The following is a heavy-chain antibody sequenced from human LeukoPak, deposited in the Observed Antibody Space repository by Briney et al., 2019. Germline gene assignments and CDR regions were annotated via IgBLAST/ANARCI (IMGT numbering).Heavy chain of an antibody. Sequence: PSETLSLTCTVSGGSIRSSYYYWGWIRQPPGTGLEWIGSIYDSGSTYYNPSLKSRVTISVDTSKNQFSLKLNSVTAADTAVYYCAREIDRDDYNRFFDYWGQGTLVTVSS. CDR3: AREIDRDDYNRFFDY. D-gene: IGHD5-24*01. V-gene: IGHV4-39*02. J-gene: IGHJ4*02. CDR1: GGSIRSSYYY. CDR2: IYDSGST.